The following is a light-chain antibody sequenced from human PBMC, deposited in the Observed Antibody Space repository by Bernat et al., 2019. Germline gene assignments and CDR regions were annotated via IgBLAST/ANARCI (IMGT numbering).Light chain of an antibody. Sequence: QSALTQPASVSGSLGQSITISCTVTSSDVGGYNYVSWYQHHPGKAPQLMIYHVSSRPSGVSNRFSGSKSDNTASLTISGLQADDEADYYCSSYTGSTTLVFVFGSGTKVTV. CDR1: SSDVGGYNY. CDR3: SSYTGSTTLVFV. V-gene: IGLV2-14*03. J-gene: IGLJ1*01. CDR2: HVS.